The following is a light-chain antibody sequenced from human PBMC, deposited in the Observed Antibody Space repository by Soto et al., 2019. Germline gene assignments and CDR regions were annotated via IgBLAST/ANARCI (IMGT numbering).Light chain of an antibody. V-gene: IGKV3-20*01. CDR2: DAF. J-gene: IGKJ4*01. Sequence: EIVLTQSPGTLSLSPGERATLSCRASRNIDNSVAWYQQKPGQPPRLLFYDAFHRATAVPDRFSGSGSGTDFTLTISGLEPEDFAVYFCHQYGGSPTFGGGTYVEIK. CDR3: HQYGGSPT. CDR1: RNIDNS.